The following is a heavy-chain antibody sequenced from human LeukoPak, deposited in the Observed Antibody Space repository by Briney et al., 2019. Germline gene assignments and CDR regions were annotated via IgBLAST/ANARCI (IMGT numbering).Heavy chain of an antibody. CDR2: ISYDGSNK. CDR1: GFTFSSYG. Sequence: PGGSLRLSCAASGFTFSSYGMHWVRQAPGKGLEWVAVISYDGSNKYYADSVKGRFTISRDNSKNTLYLQMNSLRAEDTAVYYCAKDGRLGHFDYWGQGTLVTVSS. V-gene: IGHV3-30*18. J-gene: IGHJ4*02. D-gene: IGHD3-22*01. CDR3: AKDGRLGHFDY.